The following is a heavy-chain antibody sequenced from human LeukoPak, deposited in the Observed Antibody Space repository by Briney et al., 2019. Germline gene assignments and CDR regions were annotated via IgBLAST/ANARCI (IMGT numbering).Heavy chain of an antibody. Sequence: SETLSLTCTVSGGSISSSSYYWGWIRQPPGKGLEWIGSIYYSGSTYYNPSLKSRVTISVDTSKNQFSLKLSSVTAADTAVYYCARLLTLNWFDPWGQGTLVTVSS. CDR3: ARLLTLNWFDP. D-gene: IGHD3-9*01. V-gene: IGHV4-39*01. CDR2: IYYSGST. J-gene: IGHJ5*02. CDR1: GGSISSSSYY.